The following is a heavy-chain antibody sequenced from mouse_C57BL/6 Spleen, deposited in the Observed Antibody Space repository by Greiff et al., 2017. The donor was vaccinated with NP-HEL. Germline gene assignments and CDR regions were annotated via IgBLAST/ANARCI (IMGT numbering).Heavy chain of an antibody. CDR3: ERFVAGGYFDV. CDR2: IRNKANGYTT. J-gene: IGHJ1*03. V-gene: IGHV7-3*01. Sequence: EVMLVESGGGLVQPGGSLSLSCAASGFTFTDYYMSWVRQPPGKALEWLGFIRNKANGYTTEYSASVKGRFTICRDNSQSILDLQMNALRAEDRSTYSCERFVAGGYFDVWGTGTTVTVSS. CDR1: GFTFTDYY.